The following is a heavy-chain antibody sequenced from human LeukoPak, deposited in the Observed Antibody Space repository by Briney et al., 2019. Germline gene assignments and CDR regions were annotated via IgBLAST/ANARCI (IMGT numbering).Heavy chain of an antibody. CDR2: INPNSGGT. Sequence: ASVKVSCKASGYTFTGYYMHWVRQAPGQGLEWMGWINPNSGGTNYAQKFQGRVTMTRDTSISTAYMELSRLRSDDTAAYYCARRGSGSSSDFDYWGQGTLVTVSS. J-gene: IGHJ4*02. CDR1: GYTFTGYY. D-gene: IGHD3-10*01. V-gene: IGHV1-2*02. CDR3: ARRGSGSSSDFDY.